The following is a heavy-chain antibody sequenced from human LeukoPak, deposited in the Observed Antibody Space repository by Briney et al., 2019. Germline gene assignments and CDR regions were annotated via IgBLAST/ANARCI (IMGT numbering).Heavy chain of an antibody. CDR3: ASSEAVPAAIPFDY. Sequence: GGSLRLSCAASGFTFSSYWMHWVRQAPGKGLVWVSRINTDGSSTSYADSVKGRFTISRDNSKNTLYLQMNSLRAEDTAVYYCASSEAVPAAIPFDYWGQGTLVTVSS. J-gene: IGHJ4*02. D-gene: IGHD2-2*02. V-gene: IGHV3-74*01. CDR1: GFTFSSYW. CDR2: INTDGSST.